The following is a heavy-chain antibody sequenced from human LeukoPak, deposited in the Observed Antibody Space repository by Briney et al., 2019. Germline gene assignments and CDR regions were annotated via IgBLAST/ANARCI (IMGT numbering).Heavy chain of an antibody. J-gene: IGHJ4*02. Sequence: GASVKVSCKVSGYTLTELSMHWVRQAPGKGLEWMGGFDPEDGETIYAQKFQGRVTMTEDTSTDTAYMELSSLRAEDTALYYCAKDGGGYFDYWGQGTLVTVSS. D-gene: IGHD3-16*01. CDR2: FDPEDGET. CDR3: AKDGGGYFDY. V-gene: IGHV1-24*01. CDR1: GYTLTELS.